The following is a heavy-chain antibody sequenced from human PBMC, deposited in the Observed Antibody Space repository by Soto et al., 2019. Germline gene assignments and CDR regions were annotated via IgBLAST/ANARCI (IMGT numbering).Heavy chain of an antibody. V-gene: IGHV3-23*01. Sequence: GGSLRLSCAASGFTFSSYDMSRGRQAPGKGLEWVSAISGSGGSTYYADSVKGRFTISRDNSKNTLYLQMNSLRAEDTAVYYCAIAYYDSSGYRHWGQGTLVTVSS. CDR1: GFTFSSYD. CDR2: ISGSGGST. J-gene: IGHJ4*02. CDR3: AIAYYDSSGYRH. D-gene: IGHD3-22*01.